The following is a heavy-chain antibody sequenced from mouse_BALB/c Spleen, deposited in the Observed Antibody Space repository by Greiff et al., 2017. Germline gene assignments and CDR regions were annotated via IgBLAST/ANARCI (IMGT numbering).Heavy chain of an antibody. CDR2: ISSGGST. Sequence: EVQVVESGGGLVKPGGSLKLSCAASGFTFSSYAMSWVRQTPEKRLEWVASISSGGSTYYPDSVKGRFTISRDNARNILYLQMSSLRSEDTAMYYCARGTGIYYDYGGYFDYWGQGTTLTVSS. CDR3: ARGTGIYYDYGGYFDY. V-gene: IGHV5-6-5*01. CDR1: GFTFSSYA. J-gene: IGHJ2*01. D-gene: IGHD2-4*01.